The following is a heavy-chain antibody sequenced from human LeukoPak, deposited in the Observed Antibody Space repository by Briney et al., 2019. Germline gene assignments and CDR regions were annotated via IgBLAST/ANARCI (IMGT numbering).Heavy chain of an antibody. CDR2: MKSKTDGGTT. J-gene: IGHJ4*02. CDR1: GFTFTNAW. D-gene: IGHD6-19*01. CDR3: TTDRDSGWYSTWVDY. Sequence: GGSLRLSCTASGFTFTNAWMNWVRQAPGKGLEWVGGMKSKTDGGTTDYAAPVKRRFTISRDDSTNTLYLQMTSLKAAETAVYYCTTDRDSGWYSTWVDYWGQGTLVTVSS. V-gene: IGHV3-15*01.